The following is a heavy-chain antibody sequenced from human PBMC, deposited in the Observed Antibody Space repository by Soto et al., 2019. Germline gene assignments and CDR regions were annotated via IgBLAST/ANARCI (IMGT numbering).Heavy chain of an antibody. CDR3: ARDRLTDTSGSHFDY. CDR2: IYSSEST. Sequence: SETLSLTCTVSGGSISSFYWSWIRQPAGKALEWIGRIYSSESTNYNPSLKSRVTMSVDTSKNQFSLKLSSVTAADTAVYYCARDRLTDTSGSHFDYWGQGTLVTVSS. J-gene: IGHJ4*02. D-gene: IGHD3-22*01. CDR1: GGSISSFY. V-gene: IGHV4-4*07.